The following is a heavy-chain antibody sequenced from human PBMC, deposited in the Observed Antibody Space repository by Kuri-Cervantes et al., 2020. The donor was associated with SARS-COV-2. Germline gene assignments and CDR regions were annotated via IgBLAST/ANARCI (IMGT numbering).Heavy chain of an antibody. Sequence: GESLMISCSASGFTFSSYAMSWVRQAPGKGLESVSAISGRGGSTYNADSVKGRFTISRDNSKNTLYLQMNSLRAEDTAVYYCAKGYMVPSIWGQGTLVTVSS. CDR2: ISGRGGST. CDR1: GFTFSSYA. CDR3: AKGYMVPSI. J-gene: IGHJ4*02. D-gene: IGHD1-14*01. V-gene: IGHV3-23*01.